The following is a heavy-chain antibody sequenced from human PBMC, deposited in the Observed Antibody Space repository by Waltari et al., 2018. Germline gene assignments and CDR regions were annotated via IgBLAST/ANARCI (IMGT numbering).Heavy chain of an antibody. D-gene: IGHD5-12*01. Sequence: QVQLQESGPGLVKPSETLSLTCTVSGGSISSYYWSWIRQHPGKGLEWIGYIHYSGSTNYNPSLKSRVTISVDTSKNQFSLKLSSVTAADTAVYYCARKIWWQEGGLWYYYMDVWGKGTTVTVSS. CDR3: ARKIWWQEGGLWYYYMDV. V-gene: IGHV4-59*01. CDR2: IHYSGST. J-gene: IGHJ6*03. CDR1: GGSISSYY.